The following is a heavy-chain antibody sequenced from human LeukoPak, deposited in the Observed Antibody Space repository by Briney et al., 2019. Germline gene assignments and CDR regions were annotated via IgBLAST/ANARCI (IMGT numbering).Heavy chain of an antibody. CDR1: GGSISSSSYY. D-gene: IGHD6-13*01. CDR3: ARQPYSSSWPYYYYGMDV. V-gene: IGHV4-39*01. Sequence: SETLSLTRTVSGGSISSSSYYWGWIRQPPGKGLEWIGSIYYSGSTYYNPSLKSRVTISVDTSKNQFSLKLSSVTAADTAVYYCARQPYSSSWPYYYYGMDVWGQGTTVTVSS. J-gene: IGHJ6*02. CDR2: IYYSGST.